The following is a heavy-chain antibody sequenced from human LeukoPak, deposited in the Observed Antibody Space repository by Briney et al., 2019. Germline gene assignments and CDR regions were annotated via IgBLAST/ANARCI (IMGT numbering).Heavy chain of an antibody. CDR1: GFTVSSNY. Sequence: GSLRLSCAASGFTVSSNYMSWVRQAPGKGLEWVSVIYSGGSTYYADSVKGRFTISRDNSKNTLYLRMNSLRAEDTAVYYCARSLRGSYYRGFDYWSQGTLVTVSS. D-gene: IGHD1-26*01. V-gene: IGHV3-53*01. CDR2: IYSGGST. CDR3: ARSLRGSYYRGFDY. J-gene: IGHJ4*02.